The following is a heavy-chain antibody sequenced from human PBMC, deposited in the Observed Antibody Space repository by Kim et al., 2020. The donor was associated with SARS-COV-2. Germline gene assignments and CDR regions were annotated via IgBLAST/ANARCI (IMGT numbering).Heavy chain of an antibody. CDR3: ARENRVTIFGGGAFDI. D-gene: IGHD3-3*01. J-gene: IGHJ3*02. Sequence: SLKSRVTISVDTSKNQFSLKLSSVTAADTAVYYCARENRVTIFGGGAFDIWGQGTMVTVSS. V-gene: IGHV4-59*01.